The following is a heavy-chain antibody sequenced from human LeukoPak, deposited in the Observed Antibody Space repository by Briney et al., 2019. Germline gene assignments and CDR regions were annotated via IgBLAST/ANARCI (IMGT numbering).Heavy chain of an antibody. CDR2: IIPILGIA. Sequence: SVKVSCKASGGTFSSYAISWVRQAPGQGFEWMGRIIPILGIANYAQKFQGRVTITADKSTSTAYMELSSLRSEDTAVYYCARGPTVVTPFDYWGQGTLVTVSS. V-gene: IGHV1-69*04. D-gene: IGHD4-23*01. CDR3: ARGPTVVTPFDY. CDR1: GGTFSSYA. J-gene: IGHJ4*02.